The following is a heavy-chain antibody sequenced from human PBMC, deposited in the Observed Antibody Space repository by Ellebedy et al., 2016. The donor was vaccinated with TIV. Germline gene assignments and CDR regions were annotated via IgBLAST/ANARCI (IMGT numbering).Heavy chain of an antibody. CDR2: INHSGST. Sequence: SETLSLTCAVYGGSFSGYYWSWIRQPPGKGLEWIGEINHSGSTNYNPSLKNRVTISVDTSKNQFSLKLSSVTAADTAVYYCAYCGGDCYYYYYYGMDVWGQGTTVTVSS. V-gene: IGHV4-34*01. J-gene: IGHJ6*02. CDR1: GGSFSGYY. CDR3: AYCGGDCYYYYYYGMDV. D-gene: IGHD2-21*02.